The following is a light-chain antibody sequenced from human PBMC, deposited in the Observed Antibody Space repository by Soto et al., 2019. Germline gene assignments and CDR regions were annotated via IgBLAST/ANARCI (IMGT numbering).Light chain of an antibody. Sequence: IVMTQSPDSLAVSLGERAAINCKSSQSVLYSSDNKNYLAWYQQKPGQAPKLLIYWAATRESGVPDRFSGSGSGTDFTLTISSLQAEDVAVYYCQQYYRTPATFGQGTKVDIK. CDR1: QSVLYSSDNKNY. J-gene: IGKJ1*01. CDR3: QQYYRTPAT. CDR2: WAA. V-gene: IGKV4-1*01.